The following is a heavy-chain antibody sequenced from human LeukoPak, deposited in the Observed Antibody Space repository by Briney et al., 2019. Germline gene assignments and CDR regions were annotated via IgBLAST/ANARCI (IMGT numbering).Heavy chain of an antibody. CDR3: ARVGVFDYGDFRSLFDY. CDR2: IYYSGST. J-gene: IGHJ4*02. Sequence: SQTLSLTCTVSGGSISSGGYYWSWIRQHPGKGLEWIGYIYYSGSTYYNPSLKSRVTILVDTSKNQFSLKLSSVTAADTAVYYCARVGVFDYGDFRSLFDYWGQGTLVTVSS. CDR1: GGSISSGGYY. V-gene: IGHV4-31*03. D-gene: IGHD4-17*01.